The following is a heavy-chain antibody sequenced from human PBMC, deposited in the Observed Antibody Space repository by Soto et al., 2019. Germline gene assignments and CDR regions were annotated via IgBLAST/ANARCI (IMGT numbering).Heavy chain of an antibody. Sequence: ASVKVSCKASGYTFTSYDINWVRQATGQGLEWMGWMNPNSGNTGYAQKFQGRVTMTRNTSISTAYMELSSLRSEDTAVYYCARGLISGWYYYFDYWGQGTLVTVSS. CDR3: ARGLISGWYYYFDY. CDR2: MNPNSGNT. D-gene: IGHD6-19*01. J-gene: IGHJ4*02. V-gene: IGHV1-8*01. CDR1: GYTFTSYD.